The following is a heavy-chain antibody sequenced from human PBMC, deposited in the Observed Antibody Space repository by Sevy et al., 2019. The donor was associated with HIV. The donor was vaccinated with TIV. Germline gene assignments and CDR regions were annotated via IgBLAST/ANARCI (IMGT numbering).Heavy chain of an antibody. CDR2: ISGSGGYT. CDR1: GFIFSSYV. J-gene: IGHJ4*02. CDR3: EAISTAGRDY. V-gene: IGHV3-23*01. Sequence: GGSLRLSCAASGFIFSSYVMSWVRQAPGKGLGWVSSISGSGGYTYDADALKGRFTNTRDNSNNMLYLQMNSLRAEDTAIYYCEAISTAGRDYRGQGTLVTVSS. D-gene: IGHD1-1*01.